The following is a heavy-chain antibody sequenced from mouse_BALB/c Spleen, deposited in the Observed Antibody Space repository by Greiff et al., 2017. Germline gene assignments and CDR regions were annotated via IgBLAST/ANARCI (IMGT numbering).Heavy chain of an antibody. D-gene: IGHD2-1*01. Sequence: QVQLQQSAAELARPGASVKMSCKASGYTFTSYTMHWVKQRPGQGLEWIGYINPSSGYTEYNQKFKDKTTLTADKSSSTAYMQLSSLTSEDSAVYYCARWNGNPYYYAMDYWGQGTSVTVSS. CDR2: INPSSGYT. J-gene: IGHJ4*01. CDR3: ARWNGNPYYYAMDY. CDR1: GYTFTSYT. V-gene: IGHV1-4*02.